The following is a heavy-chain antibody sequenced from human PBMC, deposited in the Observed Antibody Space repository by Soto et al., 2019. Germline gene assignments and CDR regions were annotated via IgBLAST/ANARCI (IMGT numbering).Heavy chain of an antibody. J-gene: IGHJ5*02. V-gene: IGHV4-39*01. CDR2: IYYSGST. CDR1: GGSISSSSYY. CDR3: ARRRTILEDFDP. Sequence: SETLSLTCTVSGGSISSSSYYWGWIRQPPGKGLEWIGSIYYSGSTYYNPSLKSRVTISVDTSKNQFSLKLSSVTAADTAVYYCARRRTILEDFDPWGQGTLVTVSS.